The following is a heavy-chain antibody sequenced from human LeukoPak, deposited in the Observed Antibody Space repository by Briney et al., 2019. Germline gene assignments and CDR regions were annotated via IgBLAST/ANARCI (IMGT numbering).Heavy chain of an antibody. CDR1: GFTFRKYW. Sequence: GGSLRLSCAASGFTFRKYWLHWVRQAPGKGLVWVSRINPDDGSTSYADSVKGRFTISRDNAKSTLYLQMNSLRAEDTAVYYCLTIVETDLDAFDIWGQGTEVTVSS. CDR3: LTIVETDLDAFDI. V-gene: IGHV3-74*01. D-gene: IGHD2-21*01. CDR2: INPDDGST. J-gene: IGHJ3*02.